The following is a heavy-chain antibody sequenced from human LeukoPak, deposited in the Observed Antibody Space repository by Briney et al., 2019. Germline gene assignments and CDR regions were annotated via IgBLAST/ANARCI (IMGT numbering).Heavy chain of an antibody. J-gene: IGHJ6*04. CDR2: IWYDGSNK. Sequence: GGSLRLSCAASGFTLSSYGMQWVRQAPGKGLEWVAVIWYDGSNKYYADSVKGRFTISRDNSKNTLYLQMSGLSAEDTAVYYCAKDGDYGGNSPLGVWGKGTTVTVSS. CDR1: GFTLSSYG. D-gene: IGHD4-23*01. V-gene: IGHV3-33*06. CDR3: AKDGDYGGNSPLGV.